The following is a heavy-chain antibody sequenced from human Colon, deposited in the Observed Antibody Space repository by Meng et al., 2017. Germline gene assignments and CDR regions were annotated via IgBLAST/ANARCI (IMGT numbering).Heavy chain of an antibody. CDR1: GFTFSSYA. J-gene: IGHJ5*02. V-gene: IGHV3-30*04. CDR3: ARDGFGAVAGPWFDP. D-gene: IGHD6-19*01. Sequence: SLKISCAASGFTFSSYAMHWVRQAPGKGLEWVAVKSYDGSNKYYADSVKGRFTISRDNSKNTLYLQMNSLRAEDTAVYYCARDGFGAVAGPWFDPWGQGTLVTVSS. CDR2: KSYDGSNK.